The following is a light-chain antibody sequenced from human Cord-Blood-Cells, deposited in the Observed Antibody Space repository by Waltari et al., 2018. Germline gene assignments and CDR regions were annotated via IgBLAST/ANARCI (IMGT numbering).Light chain of an antibody. CDR3: AAWDYSLNGWV. V-gene: IGLV1-44*01. J-gene: IGLJ3*02. CDR2: GQN. Sequence: QSVLTQPPSASGTPGQTVPTPCSGGRSNIGCHTVNRYQQRPATAPKHLLYGQNQRPSGVPDRFSCSTSGTSSSLAISGLQSEDEADYYCAAWDYSLNGWVFGGGTKLTVL. CDR1: RSNIGCHT.